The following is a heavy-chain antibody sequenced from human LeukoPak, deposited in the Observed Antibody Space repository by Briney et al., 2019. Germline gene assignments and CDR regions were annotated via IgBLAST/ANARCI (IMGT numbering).Heavy chain of an antibody. CDR3: AKAARNYAAFGY. Sequence: GRSLRLSCAASGFTFDDYAMHWVRQAPGKGLEWVSGISWNSGSIGYADSVKGRFTISRDNAKNSLYLQMNSLRAEDTALYYCAKAARNYAAFGYCGQGTLGTASS. V-gene: IGHV3-9*01. CDR1: GFTFDDYA. J-gene: IGHJ4*02. CDR2: ISWNSGSI. D-gene: IGHD1-7*01.